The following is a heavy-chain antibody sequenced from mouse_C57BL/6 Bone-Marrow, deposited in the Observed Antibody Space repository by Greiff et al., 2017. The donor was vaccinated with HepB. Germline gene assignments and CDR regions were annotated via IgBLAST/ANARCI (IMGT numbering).Heavy chain of an antibody. Sequence: EVKVVESEGGLVQPGRSMKLSCTASGFTFSDYYMAWVRQVPEKGLEWVANINYDGSSTYYLDSLKSRFIISRDNAKNILYLQMSSLKSEDTATYYCAREHYYGSSYLLWYFDVWGTGTTVTVSS. CDR3: AREHYYGSSYLLWYFDV. CDR2: INYDGSST. CDR1: GFTFSDYY. J-gene: IGHJ1*03. D-gene: IGHD1-1*01. V-gene: IGHV5-16*01.